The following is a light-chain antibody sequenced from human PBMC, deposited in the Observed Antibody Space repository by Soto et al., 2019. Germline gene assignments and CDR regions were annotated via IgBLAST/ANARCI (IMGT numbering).Light chain of an antibody. CDR2: YDS. CDR3: QVWDSSSDHLYV. J-gene: IGLJ1*01. V-gene: IGLV3-21*04. Sequence: YELTQPPSVSVAPGKTARITCGGNNIGRKSMHWYQQKPGQAPVLVIYYDSDRPSGIPERFSGSNSGNTATLTISRVEAGDEADYYCQVWDSSSDHLYVFGTGTKVTVL. CDR1: NIGRKS.